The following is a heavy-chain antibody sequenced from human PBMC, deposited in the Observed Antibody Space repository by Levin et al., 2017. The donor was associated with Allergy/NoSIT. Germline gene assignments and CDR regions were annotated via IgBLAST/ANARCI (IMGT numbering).Heavy chain of an antibody. CDR1: GFTFSSYG. V-gene: IGHV3-30*18. Sequence: GESLKISCAASGFTFSSYGMHWVRQAPGKGLEWVAVISYDGSNKYYADSVKGRFTISRDNSKNTLFLQMISLRAEDTALYYCAKGLSNYNLFYFDYWGQGTLVTVSS. CDR2: ISYDGSNK. J-gene: IGHJ4*02. D-gene: IGHD1-14*01. CDR3: AKGLSNYNLFYFDY.